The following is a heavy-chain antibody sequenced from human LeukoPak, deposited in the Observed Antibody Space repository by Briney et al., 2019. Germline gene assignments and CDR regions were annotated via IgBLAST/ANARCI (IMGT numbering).Heavy chain of an antibody. Sequence: ASVKVSCKASGYTFTSYGISWVRQAPGQGLEWMGWISAYNGNTNYAQKLQGRVTMTTDTSTSTAYMELRSLRSDDTAVYYCARDKAAAGITSFDPWGQGTLVTVSS. CDR1: GYTFTSYG. CDR3: ARDKAAAGITSFDP. D-gene: IGHD6-13*01. J-gene: IGHJ5*02. CDR2: ISAYNGNT. V-gene: IGHV1-18*01.